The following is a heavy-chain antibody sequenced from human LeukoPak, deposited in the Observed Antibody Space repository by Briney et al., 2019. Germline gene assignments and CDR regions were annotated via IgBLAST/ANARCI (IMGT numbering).Heavy chain of an antibody. CDR2: SSYSGGTT. Sequence: PLGSLRLSCAPSGFTFSSYAMSWVRQAPGGGLEWVSNSSYSGGTTYYADSMKGRLTISRDNSKNTLCLQMNGLRAEDTAVYYCAKEWWDILTVGWGQGSLVSVSS. J-gene: IGHJ4*02. CDR3: AKEWWDILTVG. CDR1: GFTFSSYA. V-gene: IGHV3-23*01. D-gene: IGHD3-9*01.